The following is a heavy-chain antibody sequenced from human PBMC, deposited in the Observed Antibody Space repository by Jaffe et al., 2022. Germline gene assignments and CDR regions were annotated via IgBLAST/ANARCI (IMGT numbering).Heavy chain of an antibody. J-gene: IGHJ4*02. Sequence: QVQLVESGGGVVQPGGSLRLSCAASGFTFSSYGMHWVRQAPGKGLEWVAFIRYDGSNKYYADSVKGRFTISRDNSKNTLYLQMNSLRAEDTAVYYCAKDLVPYQLLCVMDDYWGQGTLVTVSS. CDR2: IRYDGSNK. V-gene: IGHV3-30*02. D-gene: IGHD2-2*01. CDR3: AKDLVPYQLLCVMDDY. CDR1: GFTFSSYG.